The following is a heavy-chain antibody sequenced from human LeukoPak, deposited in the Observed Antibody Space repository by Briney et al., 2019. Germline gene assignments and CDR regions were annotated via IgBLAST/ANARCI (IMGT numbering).Heavy chain of an antibody. Sequence: GGSLRLSCAASGFTFSDYWMSWVRQAPGKGPEWVANIKQDGNEKYCVDSVKGRFTISGDNAKNSVYLQMNSLRVEDTAVYYCARDKMVGATYFDYWGQGILVTVSS. J-gene: IGHJ4*02. V-gene: IGHV3-7*03. D-gene: IGHD1-26*01. CDR2: IKQDGNEK. CDR1: GFTFSDYW. CDR3: ARDKMVGATYFDY.